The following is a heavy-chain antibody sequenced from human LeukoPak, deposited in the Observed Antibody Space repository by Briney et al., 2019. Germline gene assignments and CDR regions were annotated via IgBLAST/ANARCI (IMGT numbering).Heavy chain of an antibody. CDR3: ARVAYCTKGVCINFDL. CDR2: INPNSGGT. Sequence: ASVKVSCKASGYTITGSYIHWMRQAPGQGLEWMGWINPNSGGTKYAQKFQGRVTVTRDTSTSTAYLELSGLRDDDTAVYYCARVAYCTKGVCINFDLWGQGTLVTVSS. CDR1: GYTITGSY. J-gene: IGHJ4*02. D-gene: IGHD2-8*01. V-gene: IGHV1-2*02.